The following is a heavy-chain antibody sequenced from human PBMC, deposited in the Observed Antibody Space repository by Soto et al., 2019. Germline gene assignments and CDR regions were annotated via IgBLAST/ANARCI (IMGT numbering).Heavy chain of an antibody. V-gene: IGHV3-33*01. CDR2: VYYDGTEK. CDR1: GFNYISYG. CDR3: ARDRARKGTYYFDN. Sequence: QVYLVESGGGVVQPGTSLRLSCEASGFNYISYGMHWVRQAPGKALEWVAVVYYDGTEKYYGDSVKGRFTITRDNSQNTLSLQMNSLRVEDTAGYYCARDRARKGTYYFDNWGQGTLVTVSA. J-gene: IGHJ4*02.